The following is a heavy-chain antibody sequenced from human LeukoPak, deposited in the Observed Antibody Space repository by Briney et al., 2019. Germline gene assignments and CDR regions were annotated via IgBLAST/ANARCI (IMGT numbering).Heavy chain of an antibody. D-gene: IGHD2-2*01. J-gene: IGHJ4*02. CDR1: GFTFSDYY. V-gene: IGHV1-2*02. CDR3: ARDDWDPVLAPAGIGDY. CDR2: IYAKNGDT. Sequence: ASVKVSCKASGFTFSDYYFHWVRQAPGQGLEWMGWIYAKNGDTKFAQRFQGRVTFTRDTSRSTAYMELTRLRTDDTAVYYCARDDWDPVLAPAGIGDYWGQGSLVIASP.